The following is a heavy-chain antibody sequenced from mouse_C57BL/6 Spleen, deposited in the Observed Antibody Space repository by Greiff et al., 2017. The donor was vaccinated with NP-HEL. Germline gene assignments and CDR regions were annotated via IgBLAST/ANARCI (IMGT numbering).Heavy chain of an antibody. Sequence: EVQRVESGEGLVKPGGSLKLSCAASGFTFSSYAMSWVRQTPEKRLEWVAYISSGGDYIYYADTVKGRFTISRDNARNTLYLQMSSLKSEDTAMYYCTRGLGTVVSYFDYWGQGTTLTVSS. J-gene: IGHJ2*01. D-gene: IGHD1-1*01. CDR2: ISSGGDYI. CDR1: GFTFSSYA. CDR3: TRGLGTVVSYFDY. V-gene: IGHV5-9-1*02.